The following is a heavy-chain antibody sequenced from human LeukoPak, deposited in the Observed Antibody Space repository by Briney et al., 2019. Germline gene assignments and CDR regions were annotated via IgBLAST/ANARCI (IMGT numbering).Heavy chain of an antibody. CDR3: ARHSVTEMVFGFDN. D-gene: IGHD3/OR15-3a*01. J-gene: IGHJ4*02. CDR1: GGSLNSVRFY. Sequence: PSETLSLTCSVSGGSLNSVRFYWGWIRQPPGRGLEWIATIFYYGSSYYNPSLKSRVTISVDTSKSQFSLELSSVPGADTAIYYCARHSVTEMVFGFDNWGQGTLVTVSS. V-gene: IGHV4-39*01. CDR2: IFYYGSS.